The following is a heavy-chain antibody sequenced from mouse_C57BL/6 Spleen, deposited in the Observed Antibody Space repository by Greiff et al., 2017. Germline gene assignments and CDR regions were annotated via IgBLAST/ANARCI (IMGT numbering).Heavy chain of an antibody. CDR2: IDPEDGET. V-gene: IGHV14-2*01. CDR3: ARENYDSDWGFGY. D-gene: IGHD2-4*01. J-gene: IGHJ2*01. CDR1: GFNIKDYY. Sequence: VQLKESGAELVKPGASVKLSCTASGFNIKDYYMNWVKQRTEQGLEWIGRIDPEDGETKYAPKFQGKATITADTSSNTAYLQLSSLTSEDTAVDYCARENYDSDWGFGYWGQGTTLTVSS.